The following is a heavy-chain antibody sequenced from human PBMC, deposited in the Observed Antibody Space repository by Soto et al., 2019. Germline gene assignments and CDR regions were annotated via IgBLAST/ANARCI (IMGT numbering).Heavy chain of an antibody. CDR1: GYTFTGYD. V-gene: IGHV1-2*02. J-gene: IGHJ4*02. CDR2: INPNSGGT. CDR3: ARESGGKYSSSPNFDY. Sequence: ASVKVSCKASGYTFTGYDMHWVRQAPGQGLEWMGWINPNSGGTNYAQKFQGRVTMTRDTSISTAYMELSRLRSDDTAVYYCARESGGKYSSSPNFDYWGQGTLVTVSS. D-gene: IGHD6-6*01.